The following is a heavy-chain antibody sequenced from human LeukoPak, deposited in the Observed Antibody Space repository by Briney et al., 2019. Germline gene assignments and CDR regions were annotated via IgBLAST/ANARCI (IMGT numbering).Heavy chain of an antibody. J-gene: IGHJ3*02. CDR3: SGGGLVSSWYSEDAFDI. CDR1: GYTFTSYD. D-gene: IGHD6-13*01. V-gene: IGHV1-2*02. Sequence: ASVKVSCKASGYTFTSYDINWVRQATGQGLEWMGWINPNSGGTNYTQKFQGRVTMTRDTSISTAYMDLSRPRSADTAVYYCSGGGLVSSWYSEDAFDIWGQGTMVTVSS. CDR2: INPNSGGT.